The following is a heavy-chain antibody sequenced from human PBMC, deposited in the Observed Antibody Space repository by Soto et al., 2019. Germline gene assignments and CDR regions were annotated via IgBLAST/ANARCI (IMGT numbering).Heavy chain of an antibody. CDR1: GYTFTSFD. V-gene: IGHV1-8*01. Sequence: ASVKVSCKASGYTFTSFDINWVRQATGQGLEWMGWMNPNSGNTGYAQKFQGRVTMTRNTSISTAYMELSSLRSEDTAVYYCARVKYVNGDSAFDYWGQGTLVTVSS. J-gene: IGHJ4*02. CDR2: MNPNSGNT. D-gene: IGHD4-17*01. CDR3: ARVKYVNGDSAFDY.